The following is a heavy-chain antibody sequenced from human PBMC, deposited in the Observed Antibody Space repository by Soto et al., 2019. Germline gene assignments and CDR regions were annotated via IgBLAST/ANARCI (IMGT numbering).Heavy chain of an antibody. J-gene: IGHJ6*02. CDR3: AGILRYFDWLAGMDV. V-gene: IGHV3-11*06. CDR1: GYALRDYS. CDR2: ISSSSSYT. Sequence: GVLRLSCAASGYALRDYSMNWVRQAPGKGLEWVSYISSSSSYTNYADSVKGRFTISRDNAKNSLYLQMNSLRAEDTAVYYCAGILRYFDWLAGMDVWGQGTTVTVSS. D-gene: IGHD3-9*01.